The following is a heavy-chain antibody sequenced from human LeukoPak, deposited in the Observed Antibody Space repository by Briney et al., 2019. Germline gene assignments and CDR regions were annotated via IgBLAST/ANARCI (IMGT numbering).Heavy chain of an antibody. V-gene: IGHV4-61*08. J-gene: IGHJ5*02. Sequence: PSETLSLTCTVSGGSISSGGYYWSWIRQHPGKGLEWIGYIYYSGSTKYNPSLKSRVTISVDTSQNQLSLKLSSVTAADTAVYYCAREPGFDSSGYLNWFDPWGQGTLVTVSS. CDR2: IYYSGST. CDR3: AREPGFDSSGYLNWFDP. CDR1: GGSISSGGYY. D-gene: IGHD3-22*01.